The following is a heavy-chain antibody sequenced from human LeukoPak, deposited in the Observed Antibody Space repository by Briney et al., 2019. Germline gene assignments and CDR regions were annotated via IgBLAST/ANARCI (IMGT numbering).Heavy chain of an antibody. CDR3: AREADGAYYYYYMDV. V-gene: IGHV3-21*01. D-gene: IGHD3-16*01. J-gene: IGHJ6*03. Sequence: TGGSLRLSCAASGFTFSSYSMNWVRQAPGKGLEWVSSISSSSSYIYYADSVKGRFTISRDNAKNSLYLQMNSLRAEDTAVYYCAREADGAYYYYYMDVWGKGTMVTVSS. CDR1: GFTFSSYS. CDR2: ISSSSSYI.